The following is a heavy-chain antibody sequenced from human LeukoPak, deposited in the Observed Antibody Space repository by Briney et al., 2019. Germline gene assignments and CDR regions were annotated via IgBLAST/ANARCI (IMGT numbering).Heavy chain of an antibody. J-gene: IGHJ4*02. D-gene: IGHD6-25*01. CDR3: AKTPRRYSSEDFDY. V-gene: IGHV3-23*01. Sequence: ETLSLTCTVSGGSISSSSYYWGWIRQPPGKGLEWVSAISGSGGSTYYADSVKGRFTISRDNSKNTLYLQMNSLRAEDTAVYYCAKTPRRYSSEDFDYWGQGTLVTVSS. CDR2: ISGSGGST. CDR1: GGSISSSSYY.